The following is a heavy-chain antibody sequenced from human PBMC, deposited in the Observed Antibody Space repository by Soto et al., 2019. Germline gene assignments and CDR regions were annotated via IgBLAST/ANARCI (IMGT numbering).Heavy chain of an antibody. CDR2: IYYSGST. Sequence: QVQLQESGPGLVKPSETLSLTCTVSGGSIRSYYWSWIRQPPGKGLEWIGYIYYSGSTNYNPSLKSRDTISVDTSKNQFSLKMSSVTAADTAVYYCARLYGLDAFDIWGQGTMVTVSS. J-gene: IGHJ3*02. V-gene: IGHV4-59*08. D-gene: IGHD3-16*02. CDR1: GGSIRSYY. CDR3: ARLYGLDAFDI.